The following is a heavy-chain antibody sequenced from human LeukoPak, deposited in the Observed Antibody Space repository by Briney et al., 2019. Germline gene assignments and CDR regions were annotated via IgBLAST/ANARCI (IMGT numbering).Heavy chain of an antibody. Sequence: GGSLRLSCAASGFTFSSYWMSWVRQAPGEGLEWVANIKQDGSEKYYVDSVKGRFTISRDNAKNSLYLQMNSLRAEDTAVYYCARGGYCSSTSCYTTPYYFDYWGQGTLVTVSS. CDR3: ARGGYCSSTSCYTTPYYFDY. J-gene: IGHJ4*02. D-gene: IGHD2-2*02. CDR2: IKQDGSEK. CDR1: GFTFSSYW. V-gene: IGHV3-7*01.